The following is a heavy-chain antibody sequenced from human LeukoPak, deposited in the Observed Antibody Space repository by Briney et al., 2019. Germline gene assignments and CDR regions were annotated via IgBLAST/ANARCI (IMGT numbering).Heavy chain of an antibody. D-gene: IGHD3-10*01. Sequence: GGSLRLSCAASGFTFSNYAMNWVRQAPGKGLEWVAVIWYDGSNKYYADSVKGRFTISRDNSKNTLYLQMNNLRAEDTAVYYCARDRSMVRGVTLIKGWFDPWGQGTLVTVSS. V-gene: IGHV3-33*08. CDR3: ARDRSMVRGVTLIKGWFDP. J-gene: IGHJ5*02. CDR2: IWYDGSNK. CDR1: GFTFSNYA.